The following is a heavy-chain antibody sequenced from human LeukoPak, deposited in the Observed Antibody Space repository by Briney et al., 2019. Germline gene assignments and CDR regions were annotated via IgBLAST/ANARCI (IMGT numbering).Heavy chain of an antibody. D-gene: IGHD3-10*02. V-gene: IGHV3-48*03. Sequence: GGSLRLSCAASGFAFSSYEMNWVRQAPGKGLEWVSYISSSGSTIFYADSVKGRFTISRDNAKNSLYLQMNSLRAEDTAVYYCAELGITMIGGVWGKGTTVTISS. CDR3: AELGITMIGGV. J-gene: IGHJ6*04. CDR1: GFAFSSYE. CDR2: ISSSGSTI.